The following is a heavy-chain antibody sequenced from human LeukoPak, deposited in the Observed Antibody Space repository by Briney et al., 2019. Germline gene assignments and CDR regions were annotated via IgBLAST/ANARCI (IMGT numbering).Heavy chain of an antibody. CDR2: FDPEDGET. CDR3: ATDSTLPNYGSGSPTGWFDP. D-gene: IGHD3-10*01. CDR1: GYTLTELS. Sequence: GASVKVSCKVSGYTLTELSMHWVRQAPGKGLEWMGGFDPEDGETIYAQKFQGRVTMTEDTSTDTAYMELSSLRSEDTAVYYCATDSTLPNYGSGSPTGWFDPWGQGTLVTVSS. J-gene: IGHJ5*02. V-gene: IGHV1-24*01.